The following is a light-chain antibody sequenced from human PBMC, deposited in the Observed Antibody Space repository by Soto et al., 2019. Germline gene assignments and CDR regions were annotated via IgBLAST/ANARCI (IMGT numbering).Light chain of an antibody. Sequence: GDRVTITCRASQSISSRLAWYQQKPGKAPKLLINKASSLESGVPSRFSGSGSGTEFTLTIASLQPDDFATYYCQQYETFSGTFGPGTKVDIK. V-gene: IGKV1-5*03. CDR1: QSISSR. J-gene: IGKJ1*01. CDR2: KAS. CDR3: QQYETFSGT.